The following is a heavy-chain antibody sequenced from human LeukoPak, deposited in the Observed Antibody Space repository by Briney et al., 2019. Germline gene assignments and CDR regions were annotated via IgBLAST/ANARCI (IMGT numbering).Heavy chain of an antibody. CDR1: GFTCSSYA. D-gene: IGHD2-15*01. V-gene: IGHV3-30-3*01. J-gene: IGHJ6*02. Sequence: GGSLRLSCAASGFTCSSYAMLWLRQAPGKGLEWVAVISYDGSNKYYADSVKGRFTISRDNSKNTLYLQMNSLRAEDTAVYYCARERVVPYYYYGMDVWGQGTTVTVSS. CDR3: ARERVVPYYYYGMDV. CDR2: ISYDGSNK.